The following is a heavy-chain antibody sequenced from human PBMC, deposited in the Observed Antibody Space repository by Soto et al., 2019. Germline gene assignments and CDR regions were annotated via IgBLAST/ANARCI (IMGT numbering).Heavy chain of an antibody. CDR2: ISGSGGSP. CDR1: GFTFSSYS. CDR3: AKDIKLSFDY. Sequence: EVQLVESGGGLVKPGGSLRLSCAASGFTFSSYSMNWVRQAPGKGLEWVSAISGSGGSPYYADSVKGRFTISRDNSKNTLYLQMNSLRAEDTAVYYCAKDIKLSFDYWGQGTLVTVSS. J-gene: IGHJ4*02. V-gene: IGHV3-23*04.